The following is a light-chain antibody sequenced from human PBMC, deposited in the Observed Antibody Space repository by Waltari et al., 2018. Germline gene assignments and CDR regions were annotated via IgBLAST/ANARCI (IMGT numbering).Light chain of an antibody. J-gene: IGKJ5*01. CDR3: MQGTHWPYT. V-gene: IGKV2-30*02. Sequence: DAVLTQSPLSLPATLGQPASISCPSSQSLVHRGGNTYLNWFPQRPGQSPRRLIYKVSTRDSGVPDRFSGSGSGTDFTLKISRVEAEDFGVYYCMQGTHWPYTFGQGTRLEIK. CDR2: KVS. CDR1: QSLVHRGGNTY.